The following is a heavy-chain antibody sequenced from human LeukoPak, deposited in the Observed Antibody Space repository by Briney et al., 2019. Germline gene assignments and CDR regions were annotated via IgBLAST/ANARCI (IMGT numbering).Heavy chain of an antibody. J-gene: IGHJ4*02. CDR2: IYSGGST. CDR1: GFTVSSNY. D-gene: IGHD3-10*01. Sequence: GGSLRLSCAASGFTVSSNYITWVRQAPGKGLEWVSVIYSGGSTDYADSVKGRFIISRDNSKNTVYLQMNRLRAEETAVYYCARESFYYGSGSYYLDYWGQGNLVTVSS. CDR3: ARESFYYGSGSYYLDY. V-gene: IGHV3-53*01.